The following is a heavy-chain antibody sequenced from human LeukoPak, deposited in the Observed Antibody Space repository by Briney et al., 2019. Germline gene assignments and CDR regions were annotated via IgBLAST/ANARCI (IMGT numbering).Heavy chain of an antibody. CDR2: IKQDGSKK. D-gene: IGHD5-12*01. CDR3: ASYSGYDSGGYTDY. V-gene: IGHV3-7*01. Sequence: GGSLRLSCVASGFPFSSYWMTWVRQAPGKGLEWVANIKQDGSKKSYVDSVKGRFTISRDNAKNSLYLQMNSLRAEDTAVYYCASYSGYDSGGYTDYWGQGTLVTVSS. J-gene: IGHJ4*02. CDR1: GFPFSSYW.